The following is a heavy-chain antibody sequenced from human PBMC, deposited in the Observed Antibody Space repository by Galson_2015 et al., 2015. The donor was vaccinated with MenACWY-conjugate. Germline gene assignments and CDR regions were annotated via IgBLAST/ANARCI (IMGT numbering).Heavy chain of an antibody. D-gene: IGHD3-16*01. CDR3: ASAYDGNFHWGD. Sequence: QSGAEVKEPGESLKISCKGSGYSITNYWIGWVRQMPGKGLEWMGIIYLVNSITKYNPSFQGQVTVSADRAISTAYLQWTSLQASDTAIYYCASAYDGNFHWGDWGQGTLVTVSS. CDR2: IYLVNSIT. CDR1: GYSITNYW. J-gene: IGHJ4*02. V-gene: IGHV5-51*01.